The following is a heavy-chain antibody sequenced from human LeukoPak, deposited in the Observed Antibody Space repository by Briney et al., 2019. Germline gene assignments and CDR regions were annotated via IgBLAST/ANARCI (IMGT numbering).Heavy chain of an antibody. CDR2: INPSGGST. CDR1: GYTFTSYY. Sequence: ASVKVSCKASGYTFTSYYMHWVRQAPGQGLEWMGIINPSGGSTNFAQKFQGRVTMTTDTSTITVYMELSSLRSEDTAVYYCARWTTTYLDYWGQETLVTVSS. D-gene: IGHD4-11*01. J-gene: IGHJ4*02. V-gene: IGHV1-46*01. CDR3: ARWTTTYLDY.